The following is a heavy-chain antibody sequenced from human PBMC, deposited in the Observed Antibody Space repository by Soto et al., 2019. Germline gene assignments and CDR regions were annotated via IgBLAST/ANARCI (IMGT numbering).Heavy chain of an antibody. J-gene: IGHJ4*02. CDR2: ISGSGGSI. Sequence: PGGSLRLSCAASGFTFVXYAMSWXRQAPGKGLEWVSSISGSGGSIYYAHSVKGRFTISRDKTKNTLDLQVNSLRAEDTAVYHCARVAPEYSSTPRRFDFWGQGTLVTVSS. CDR3: ARVAPEYSSTPRRFDF. CDR1: GFTFVXYA. V-gene: IGHV3-23*01. D-gene: IGHD6-13*01.